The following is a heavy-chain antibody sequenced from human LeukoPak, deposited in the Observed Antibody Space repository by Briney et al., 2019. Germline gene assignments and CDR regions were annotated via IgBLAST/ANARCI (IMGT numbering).Heavy chain of an antibody. J-gene: IGHJ4*02. V-gene: IGHV3-15*01. CDR3: TTDLTPSGSGNYYTFDY. CDR1: GFTFSNAW. CDR2: IKSKTDGGTT. D-gene: IGHD3-10*01. Sequence: GGSLRLSCAASGFTFSNAWMSWVRQAPGKGLEWVGRIKSKTDGGTTDYAAPVKGRFTISRDDSKDTLYLQMNSLKTEDTAVYYCTTDLTPSGSGNYYTFDYWGQGTLVTVSS.